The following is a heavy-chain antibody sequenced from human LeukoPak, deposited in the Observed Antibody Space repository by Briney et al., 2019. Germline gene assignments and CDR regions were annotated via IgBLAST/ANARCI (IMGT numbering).Heavy chain of an antibody. J-gene: IGHJ4*02. V-gene: IGHV1-2*02. CDR3: ATVRGGLRYCTTTRCCAFDY. CDR1: GSTFTGYY. Sequence: ASVKVSCKASGSTFTGYYMHWVRQAPGQGLEWMGWINPNSGDTCYSQKFQGRVTLTRDTSISTAYMELSRLISDDTAVYYCATVRGGLRYCTTTRCCAFDYWGQGTLVTVSS. D-gene: IGHD2-8*01. CDR2: INPNSGDT.